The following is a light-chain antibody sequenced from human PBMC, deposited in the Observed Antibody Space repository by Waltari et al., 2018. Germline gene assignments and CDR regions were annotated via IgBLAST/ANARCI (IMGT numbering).Light chain of an antibody. V-gene: IGLV3-1*01. Sequence: SYELTQPPSVSVSPGQTVNITCSGDTLGDRYVCWYQQKTGQSPLLVIYQDTKRPSGIPERFSGSNSGNTATLTISGTQAMDEADYYCQAWDSSTVVFGGGTKVTVL. CDR1: TLGDRY. J-gene: IGLJ3*02. CDR2: QDT. CDR3: QAWDSSTVV.